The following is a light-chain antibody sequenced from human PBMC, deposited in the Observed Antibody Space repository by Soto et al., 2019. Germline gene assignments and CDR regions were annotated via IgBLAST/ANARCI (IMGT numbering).Light chain of an antibody. J-gene: IGKJ4*01. Sequence: IVLTQSPVTLSLSPGERATLSCKSSQRVSRSNIGWYQQKPGQAPSLLIYGASKRTNGVPDRFSGSGSDTEFTLIISRLEPEDFAVYYSHHYSSTLLPFGGGTKVDIK. CDR3: HHYSSTLLP. CDR1: QRVSRSN. CDR2: GAS. V-gene: IGKV3-20*01.